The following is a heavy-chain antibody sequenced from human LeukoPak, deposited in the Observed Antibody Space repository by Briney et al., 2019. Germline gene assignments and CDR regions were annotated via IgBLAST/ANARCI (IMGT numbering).Heavy chain of an antibody. CDR1: GGSFSGYY. D-gene: IGHD2-8*01. Sequence: SETLSLTCGVYGGSFSGYYWTWIRQSPGMGLEWIGEIIHSGSTNYNPSLTSRATISVDTSKKQFSLELSSVTAADTAVYYCARGILVTVYAAFDYWGQGTLVTVSS. CDR2: IIHSGST. CDR3: ARGILVTVYAAFDY. V-gene: IGHV4-34*01. J-gene: IGHJ4*02.